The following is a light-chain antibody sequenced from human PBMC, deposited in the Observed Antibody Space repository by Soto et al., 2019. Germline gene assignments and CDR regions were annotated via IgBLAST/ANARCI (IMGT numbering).Light chain of an antibody. CDR3: QQYYITPWT. Sequence: DIEMTQSPDSLAVSLGERAIINCKSSQSVLDISNNRNYLAWYQQRPGQPPNLLIYWTSTRESGVPDRLSGSGSGTDFTLTINSLQPEDVAVYYCQQYYITPWTFGQGTKVEIK. CDR1: QSVLDISNNRNY. V-gene: IGKV4-1*01. CDR2: WTS. J-gene: IGKJ1*01.